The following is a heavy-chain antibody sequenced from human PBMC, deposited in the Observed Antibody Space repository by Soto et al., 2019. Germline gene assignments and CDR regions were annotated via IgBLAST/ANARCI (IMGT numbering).Heavy chain of an antibody. J-gene: IGHJ6*02. CDR2: ISSSSSYT. CDR3: ARGGGVVAALNYGMDV. V-gene: IGHV3-11*06. D-gene: IGHD2-15*01. CDR1: GFTFSDYY. Sequence: PGGSLRLSCAASGFTFSDYYMSWIRQAPGKGLEWVSYISSSSSYTNYADSVKGRFTISRDNAKNSLYLQMNSLRAEDTAVYYCARGGGVVAALNYGMDVWGQGTTVTVSS.